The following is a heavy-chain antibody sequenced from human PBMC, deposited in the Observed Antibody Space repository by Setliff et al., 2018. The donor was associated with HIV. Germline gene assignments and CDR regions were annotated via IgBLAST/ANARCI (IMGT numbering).Heavy chain of an antibody. D-gene: IGHD3-3*01. CDR1: GYSIGNGSY. CDR3: ARPLTASYNFWGDAFAI. V-gene: IGHV4-38-2*02. Sequence: SETLSLTCNVSGYSIGNGSYWGWIRQPPGKGLEWIANINHRGATSYNPSLKSRVTISSDTSKNQFSLSLTSVTAADTAVYYCARPLTASYNFWGDAFAIWGQGTMVT. J-gene: IGHJ3*02. CDR2: INHRGAT.